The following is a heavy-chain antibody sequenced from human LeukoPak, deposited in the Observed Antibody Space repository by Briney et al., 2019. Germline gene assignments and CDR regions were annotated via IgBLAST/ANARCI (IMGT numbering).Heavy chain of an antibody. Sequence: PGGSLRLSCAASGFIFTDYAMNWVRQGPGKGLEWVSAISGSGGSTYYTDSVKGRFTISRDNSKNTVYLQMNSLRADDTAVYYCAKGTAAGPRGFDYWGQGTLVTVSS. D-gene: IGHD6-25*01. CDR1: GFIFTDYA. CDR3: AKGTAAGPRGFDY. J-gene: IGHJ4*02. V-gene: IGHV3-23*01. CDR2: ISGSGGST.